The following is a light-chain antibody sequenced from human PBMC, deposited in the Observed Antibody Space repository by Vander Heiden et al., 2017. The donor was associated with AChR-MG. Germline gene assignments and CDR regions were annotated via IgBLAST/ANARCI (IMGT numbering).Light chain of an antibody. J-gene: IGKJ1*01. V-gene: IGKV3-20*01. CDR3: QQYVSSSWT. CDR1: QSVFNSF. CDR2: GAS. Sequence: VLTQSPATLSLSPGERATLSCRASQSVFNSFLAWYQHKPGQAPRLLIYGASTRATGIPERFSGSGSGTDFTLTITRLEPEDFAVYYCQQYVSSSWTFGQGTKVEIK.